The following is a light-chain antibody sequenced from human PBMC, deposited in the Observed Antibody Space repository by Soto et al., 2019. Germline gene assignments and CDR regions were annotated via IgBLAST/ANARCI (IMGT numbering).Light chain of an antibody. J-gene: IGKJ3*01. CDR1: QGISNY. V-gene: IGKV1-9*01. CDR2: GAV. CDR3: QQLNNFPPFT. Sequence: IQLTQSPSSLSAYIGDRVTITCRASQGISNYLAWYQQKPGKAPQLLIYGAVTLQSGVPSRFSGSGSGTDFTLTISSLQPDDLATYYCQQLNNFPPFTFGPGTKVDRK.